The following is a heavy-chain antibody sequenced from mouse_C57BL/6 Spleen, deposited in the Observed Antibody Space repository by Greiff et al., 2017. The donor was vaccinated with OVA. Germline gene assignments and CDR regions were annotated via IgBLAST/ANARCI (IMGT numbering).Heavy chain of an antibody. CDR1: GFTFSSYA. V-gene: IGHV5-4*01. CDR2: ISDGGSYT. J-gene: IGHJ4*01. Sequence: DVHLVESGGGLVKPGGSLKLSCAASGFTFSSYAMSWVRQTPEKRLEWVATISDGGSYTYYPDNVKGRFTISRDNAKNNLYLQMSHLKSEDTAMYYCARDYDYDYAMDYWGQGTSVTVSS. CDR3: ARDYDYDYAMDY. D-gene: IGHD2-4*01.